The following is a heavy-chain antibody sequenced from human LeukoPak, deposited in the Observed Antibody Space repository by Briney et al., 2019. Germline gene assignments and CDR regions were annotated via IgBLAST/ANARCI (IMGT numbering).Heavy chain of an antibody. D-gene: IGHD3-22*01. CDR1: GFTFSSYR. V-gene: IGHV3-7*01. Sequence: PGGSLRLSCAASGFTFSSYRMSWVRQAPGKGLEWVANIKQDGSEKYYVDSVKGRFTISRDNAKNSLYLQMNSLRAEDTAVYYCARDGVVGNYYDSSGFRDYWGQGTLVTVSS. CDR2: IKQDGSEK. CDR3: ARDGVVGNYYDSSGFRDY. J-gene: IGHJ4*02.